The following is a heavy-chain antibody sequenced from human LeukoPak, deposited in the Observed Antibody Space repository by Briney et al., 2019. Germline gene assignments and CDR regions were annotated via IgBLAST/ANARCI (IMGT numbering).Heavy chain of an antibody. CDR2: IGTSSSHA. Sequence: GGSLRLSCGVSGFTFSSNGMSWVRQAPGKGLECVSAIGTSSSHAYYADSVKGRFTISRDNSKNTVYLQMSNLRAEDTAVYYCAKTSPYFFDYWGQGTLVTVSS. J-gene: IGHJ4*02. V-gene: IGHV3-23*01. CDR1: GFTFSSNG. CDR3: AKTSPYFFDY.